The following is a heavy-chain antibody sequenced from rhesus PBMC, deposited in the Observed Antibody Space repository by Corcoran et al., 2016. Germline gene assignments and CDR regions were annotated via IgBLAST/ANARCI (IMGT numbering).Heavy chain of an antibody. CDR3: STNDYGTSYRFDV. V-gene: IGHV4-80*01. D-gene: IGHD4-17*01. J-gene: IGHJ5-1*01. Sequence: QVQLQESGPGLVKPSETLSLTCAVSGASFGSYWWSWLRQAPGKGLEWIGEINGHSGNPNDNPSLKSRVTISKDASKNQLSLNLNFVTDADTAVYYCSTNDYGTSYRFDVWGPGVLVTVSS. CDR1: GASFGSYW. CDR2: INGHSGNP.